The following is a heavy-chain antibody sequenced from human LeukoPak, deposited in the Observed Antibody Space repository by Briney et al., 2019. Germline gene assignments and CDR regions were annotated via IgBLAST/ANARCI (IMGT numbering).Heavy chain of an antibody. J-gene: IGHJ4*02. Sequence: GGSLRLSCAASGLTFSSDWMHWVRQVPGKGLVWVSRINSDASTINYADSVKGRFTISRDNAKNTLYLQMNSLRAEDTAVYYCARDGWQWLVAYFDYWGQGTLVTVSS. CDR2: INSDASTI. CDR3: ARDGWQWLVAYFDY. V-gene: IGHV3-74*01. D-gene: IGHD6-19*01. CDR1: GLTFSSDW.